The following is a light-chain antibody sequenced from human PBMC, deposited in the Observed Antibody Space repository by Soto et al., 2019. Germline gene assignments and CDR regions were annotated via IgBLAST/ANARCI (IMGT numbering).Light chain of an antibody. Sequence: QSALTQPASVSGSPGQSITICCTGTSSDVGRYNYVSWYQQHPGIAPKLLIYGVTNRPSGVSTRFSGSKSGNTASLTISGLQAEDEADYHCSSYTSASTLLYLFGTGTKLTVL. CDR2: GVT. CDR1: SSDVGRYNY. CDR3: SSYTSASTLLYL. V-gene: IGLV2-14*01. J-gene: IGLJ1*01.